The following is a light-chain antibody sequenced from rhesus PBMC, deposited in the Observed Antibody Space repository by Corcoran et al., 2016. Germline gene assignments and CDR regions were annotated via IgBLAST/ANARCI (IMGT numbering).Light chain of an antibody. CDR1: QSVSSR. V-gene: IGKV3-17*02. CDR3: QQHSNWWT. Sequence: EIVTTQSPATLSLSPGERATLSCRASQSVSSRLAWWQQKVGQGPRLLIYDASRRVIGIPDRFSGSGSGTDFTLTISSLEPEDVAVFLCQQHSNWWTFGQGTKVEIK. J-gene: IGKJ1*01. CDR2: DAS.